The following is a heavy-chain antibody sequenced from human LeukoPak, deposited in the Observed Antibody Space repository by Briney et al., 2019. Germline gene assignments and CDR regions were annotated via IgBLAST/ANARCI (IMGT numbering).Heavy chain of an antibody. CDR1: NGSITSGGYY. CDR3: ARDPKSIRAAAGTRLDP. CDR2: IYYSGST. Sequence: SETLSLTCNVSNGSITSGGYYWSWIRQHPGKGLEWIGSIYYSGSTYYNPSLKSRVTISVDTSKNQFSLKLSSVTAADTAVYYCARDPKSIRAAAGTRLDPWGQGTLVTVSS. V-gene: IGHV4-39*07. D-gene: IGHD6-13*01. J-gene: IGHJ5*02.